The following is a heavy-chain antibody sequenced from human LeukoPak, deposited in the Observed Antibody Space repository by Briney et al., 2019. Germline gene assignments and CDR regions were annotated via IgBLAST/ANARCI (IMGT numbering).Heavy chain of an antibody. Sequence: SETLSLTCTVSGGSISSSSYYWGWIRQPPGKGLVWIGSIYYSGSTNYNPSLKSRVTISVDTSKNQFSLKLSSVTAADTAVYYCARDNHDSSGYYYYYYMDVWGKGTTVTVSS. J-gene: IGHJ6*03. V-gene: IGHV4-39*07. CDR3: ARDNHDSSGYYYYYYMDV. D-gene: IGHD3-22*01. CDR2: IYYSGST. CDR1: GGSISSSSYY.